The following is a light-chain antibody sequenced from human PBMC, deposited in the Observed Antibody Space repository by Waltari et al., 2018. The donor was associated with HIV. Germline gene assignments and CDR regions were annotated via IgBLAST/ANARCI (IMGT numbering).Light chain of an antibody. Sequence: QSALTQPASVSGSPGQSITISCTGTSSDVGGYNYVSWYQQHPGQAPKLLIYDVSKRPSGVSNRFSGSKSGNTASLTISGLQAEDEADYYCCSYAGSSTYVFGTGTKVTVL. CDR1: SSDVGGYNY. CDR3: CSYAGSSTYV. CDR2: DVS. V-gene: IGLV2-23*02. J-gene: IGLJ1*01.